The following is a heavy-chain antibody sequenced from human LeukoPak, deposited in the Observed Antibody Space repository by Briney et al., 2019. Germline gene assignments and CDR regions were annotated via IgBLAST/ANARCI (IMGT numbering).Heavy chain of an antibody. CDR3: ARRMPAGTVDY. D-gene: IGHD6-19*01. V-gene: IGHV4-59*01. Sequence: KSSETLSLTGTVSGGSISSYYWSWIRQPPGKGLEWIGYIYYSGSTNYNPSLKSRVSISVDTSKNQFSLKLGSVTAADTAVYYCARRMPAGTVDYWGQGTLVTVSS. J-gene: IGHJ4*02. CDR2: IYYSGST. CDR1: GGSISSYY.